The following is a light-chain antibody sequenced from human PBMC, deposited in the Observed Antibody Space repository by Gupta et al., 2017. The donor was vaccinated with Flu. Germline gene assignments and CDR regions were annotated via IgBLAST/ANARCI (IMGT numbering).Light chain of an antibody. CDR2: WAS. CDR1: QSVLYSSNNKNY. Sequence: DIVMTQSLDSLAVSLGERATINCKSSQSVLYSSNNKNYLAWYQQKPGQPPKLLIYWASTRESGVPDRFSGSGSGTDFTLTISSLQAEDVAVYYCQQDNSSPCTFGQGTKVEIK. CDR3: QQDNSSPCT. J-gene: IGKJ1*01. V-gene: IGKV4-1*01.